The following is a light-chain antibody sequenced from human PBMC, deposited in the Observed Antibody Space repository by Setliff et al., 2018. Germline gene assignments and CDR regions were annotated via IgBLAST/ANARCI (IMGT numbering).Light chain of an antibody. J-gene: IGLJ1*01. CDR3: SSYTVGSTLSV. CDR1: SSDVGGYDY. V-gene: IGLV2-14*03. Sequence: QSVLTQPASVSGSPGQSITFSCTGSSSDVGGYDYVSWYQQHPGKAPKFLIYDVTNRPSGVSNRFSGSKSGNTASLTISGLQAEDEAEYFCSSYTVGSTLSVFGTGTKVTVL. CDR2: DVT.